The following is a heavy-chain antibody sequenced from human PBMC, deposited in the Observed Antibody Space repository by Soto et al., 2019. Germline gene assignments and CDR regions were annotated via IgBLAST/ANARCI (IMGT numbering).Heavy chain of an antibody. CDR2: ITPVLGTP. J-gene: IGHJ6*02. V-gene: IGHV1-69*01. CDR3: ASSAGLDHLLNYYGLNV. D-gene: IGHD6-13*01. CDR1: GGTFTSTA. Sequence: QVLLVQSSAEVKKPGSSVKVSCKASGGTFTSTAFSWVRQAPDRGLGGMGGITPVLGTPNYAQKFQARLTVTADASTTTVHMELSSLRSDDTAVYYCASSAGLDHLLNYYGLNVWGQGTTVTVSS.